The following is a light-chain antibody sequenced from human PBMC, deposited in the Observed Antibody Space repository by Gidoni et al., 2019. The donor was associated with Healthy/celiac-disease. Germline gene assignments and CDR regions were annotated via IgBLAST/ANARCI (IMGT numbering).Light chain of an antibody. CDR2: WAS. J-gene: IGKJ1*01. Sequence: DIVMTQSPDSLAVSLGERATINCKSSQGVLYSSNNKNYLAWYQQKPGQPPKLLISWASTRESGVPDRFSGSGSGTDFTLTISSLQAEDVAVYYCQQYYSTWTFGQGTKVEIK. V-gene: IGKV4-1*01. CDR3: QQYYSTWT. CDR1: QGVLYSSNNKNY.